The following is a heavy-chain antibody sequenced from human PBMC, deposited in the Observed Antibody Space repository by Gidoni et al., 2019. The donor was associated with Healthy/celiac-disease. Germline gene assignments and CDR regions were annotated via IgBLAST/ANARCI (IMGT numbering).Heavy chain of an antibody. CDR1: GGSFSGYS. D-gene: IGHD2-21*02. CDR2: INHSGST. Sequence: QVQLQQWGAGLLKPSETLSLTCAVYGGSFSGYSWSWLRQPPGTGLEWIGEINHSGSTNYNPSLKSRVTISVDTSKNQCSRKLSSVTAADTAVYYCARGFVVTATPVLYYCGMDGWGQGTTVTVS. J-gene: IGHJ6*02. V-gene: IGHV4-34*01. CDR3: ARGFVVTATPVLYYCGMDG.